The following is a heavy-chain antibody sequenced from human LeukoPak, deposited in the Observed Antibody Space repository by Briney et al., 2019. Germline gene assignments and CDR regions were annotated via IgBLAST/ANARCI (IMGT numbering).Heavy chain of an antibody. CDR2: IRYDGSNK. V-gene: IGHV3-30*02. CDR3: ARGPDFWSGYYHAFDI. Sequence: GGSLRLSCAASGFTFSSYGMHWVRQAPGKGLEWVAFIRYDGSNKYYADSVKGRFTISRDNSKNTLYLQMNSLRAEDTAVYYCARGPDFWSGYYHAFDIWGQGTMVTVSS. CDR1: GFTFSSYG. D-gene: IGHD3-3*01. J-gene: IGHJ3*02.